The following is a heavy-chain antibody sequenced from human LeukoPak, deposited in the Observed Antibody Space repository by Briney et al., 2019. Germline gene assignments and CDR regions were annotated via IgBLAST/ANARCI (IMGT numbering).Heavy chain of an antibody. CDR1: GFTFSSYA. CDR3: ARCGLESGREQYYFDY. Sequence: PGRSLRLSCAASGFTFSSYAMHWVRQAPGKGLEWVAVISYGGSNKYYADSVKGRFTISRGNSKNTLYLQMNSLRAEDTAVYYCARCGLESGREQYYFDYWWERTQVSDSS. J-gene: IGHJ4*02. CDR2: ISYGGSNK. V-gene: IGHV3-30-3*01. D-gene: IGHD2-21*01.